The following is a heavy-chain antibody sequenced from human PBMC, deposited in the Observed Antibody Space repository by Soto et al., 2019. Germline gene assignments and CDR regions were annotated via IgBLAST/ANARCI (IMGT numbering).Heavy chain of an antibody. V-gene: IGHV1-8*01. J-gene: IGHJ3*02. D-gene: IGHD6-19*01. CDR3: ARGSSYLAGDAFDI. Sequence: QVQLVQSGAEVKKPGASVKVSCKASGYTFTSYDINWVRQATGQGLEWMGWMNPNSGNTGYAQKFQGRVTMTRNTSISTAYMELSSLRSEDTAGEYCARGSSYLAGDAFDIWGQGTMVTVSS. CDR2: MNPNSGNT. CDR1: GYTFTSYD.